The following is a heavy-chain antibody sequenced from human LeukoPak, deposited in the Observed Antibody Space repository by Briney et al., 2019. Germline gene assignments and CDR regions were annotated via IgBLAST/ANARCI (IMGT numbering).Heavy chain of an antibody. CDR1: GFTFSNYD. Sequence: GGSLRLSCAASGFTFSNYDMHWVRQATGKGLEWVSGIGTAGGIYYPGSVRGRFTISRENAKNSLYLQMNSLRAGDTAVYYCARDRGRYYMDVWGKGTTVTISS. V-gene: IGHV3-13*01. J-gene: IGHJ6*03. CDR2: IGTAGGI. CDR3: ARDRGRYYMDV. D-gene: IGHD6-25*01.